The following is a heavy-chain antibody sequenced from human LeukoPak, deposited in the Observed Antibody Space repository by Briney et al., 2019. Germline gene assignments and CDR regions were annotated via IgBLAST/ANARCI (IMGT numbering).Heavy chain of an antibody. CDR1: GGSISSYY. CDR2: MYYTGST. V-gene: IGHV4-59*08. CDR3: ARLRYGSGTYYGMDV. Sequence: SETLSLTCTVSGGSISSYYWSWIRQPPGKGLEWIGYMYYTGSTSYNPSLKSRVTISVDTSKNQFSLKLSSVTAADTAVYYCARLRYGSGTYYGMDVWGQGTTVTVSS. D-gene: IGHD3-10*01. J-gene: IGHJ6*02.